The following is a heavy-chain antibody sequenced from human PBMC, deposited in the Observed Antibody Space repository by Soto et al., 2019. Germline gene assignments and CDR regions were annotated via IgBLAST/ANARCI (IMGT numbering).Heavy chain of an antibody. J-gene: IGHJ4*02. CDR1: GFTFSDYA. D-gene: IGHD6-19*01. Sequence: VQLVESGGGVVQPGRSLRLSCAASGFTFSDYAMHWVRQAPGKGLEWVAVVSHDGRNTHYADSVKGRVTISRDSSKNTVSLEVTSLRAEDTAVYYWAKGGRQWLVTSDFNYWGQGALVTVSS. CDR3: AKGGRQWLVTSDFNY. CDR2: VSHDGRNT. V-gene: IGHV3-30*18.